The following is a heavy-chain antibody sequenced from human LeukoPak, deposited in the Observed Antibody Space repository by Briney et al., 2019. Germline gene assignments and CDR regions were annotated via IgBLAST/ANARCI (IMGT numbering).Heavy chain of an antibody. J-gene: IGHJ6*02. D-gene: IGHD4-17*01. Sequence: PGGSLRLSCAASGFTFSSYSMNWVRQAPGKGLEWVSSISSSSSYIYYADSVKGRFTISRDNAKNSLYLQMNSLRAEDTAVYYCAKVSAVTTPYYYYGMDVWGQGTTVTVSS. CDR3: AKVSAVTTPYYYYGMDV. CDR1: GFTFSSYS. V-gene: IGHV3-21*01. CDR2: ISSSSSYI.